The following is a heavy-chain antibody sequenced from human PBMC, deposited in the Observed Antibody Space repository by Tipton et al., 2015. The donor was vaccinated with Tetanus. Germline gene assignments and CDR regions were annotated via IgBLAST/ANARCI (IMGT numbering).Heavy chain of an antibody. J-gene: IGHJ5*02. CDR1: GFTFSSYG. D-gene: IGHD2-15*01. Sequence: SLRLSCAASGFTFSSYGMHWVRQAPGKGLEWVAVISYDGSNKYYADSVKGRFTISRDNSKNTLYLQMNSLRAEDTAVYYCANPRSLFVVVVAAMEFDPWGQGTLVTVSS. V-gene: IGHV3-30*18. CDR3: ANPRSLFVVVVAAMEFDP. CDR2: ISYDGSNK.